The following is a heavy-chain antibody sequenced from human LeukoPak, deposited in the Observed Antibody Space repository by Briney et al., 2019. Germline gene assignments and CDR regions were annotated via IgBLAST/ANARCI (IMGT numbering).Heavy chain of an antibody. J-gene: IGHJ4*02. Sequence: SETLSLTCTVPGGSISSSSYYWGWIRQPPGKGLEWIGYIYYSGSTNYNPSLKSRVTISVDTSKNQFSLKLSSVTAADTAVYYCARDRLRWPKIDYWGQGTLVTVSS. CDR2: IYYSGST. V-gene: IGHV4-61*05. CDR1: GGSISSSSYY. CDR3: ARDRLRWPKIDY. D-gene: IGHD4-23*01.